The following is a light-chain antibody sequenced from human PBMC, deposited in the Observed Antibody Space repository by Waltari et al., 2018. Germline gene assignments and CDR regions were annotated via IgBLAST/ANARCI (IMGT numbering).Light chain of an antibody. CDR3: SSYTSSNTLL. J-gene: IGLJ2*01. V-gene: IGLV2-14*03. CDR1: SSDVGGFDY. Sequence: QSALTQPASVSGSPGQSITISCTGTSSDVGGFDYVSWYQQHPGKAPKLLIYDVSNRPSGVSNRFSGSKSGNTASLTISGRQAEDEADYYCSSYTSSNTLLFGGGTNLTVL. CDR2: DVS.